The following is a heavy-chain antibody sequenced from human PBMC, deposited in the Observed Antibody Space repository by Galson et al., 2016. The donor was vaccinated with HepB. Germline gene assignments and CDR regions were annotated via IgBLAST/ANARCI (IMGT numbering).Heavy chain of an antibody. CDR1: GFTFRGSS. V-gene: IGHV3-48*01. D-gene: IGHD3-10*01. CDR2: ITSDSSTR. Sequence: SLRLSCAASGFTFRGSSMNWVRQAPGKGLEWISHITSDSSTRYYADSVKGRFTISRDNAKNSLDLQMNSLGAEDTAVYYCAGGRDYALDIWGQGTMVTVSS. CDR3: AGGRDYALDI. J-gene: IGHJ3*02.